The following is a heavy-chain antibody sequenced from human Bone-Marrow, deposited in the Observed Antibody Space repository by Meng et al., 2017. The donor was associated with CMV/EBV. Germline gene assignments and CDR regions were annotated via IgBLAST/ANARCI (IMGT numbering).Heavy chain of an antibody. CDR2: INHSGST. CDR3: ARGGVGLRFVEWLLSTRGCAY. D-gene: IGHD3-3*01. V-gene: IGHV4-34*01. CDR1: GGSFSGYY. Sequence: SETLSLTCAVYGGSFSGYYWSWIRQPPGKGLEWIGEINHSGSTNYNPSLKSRVTISVDTSKNQFSLKLSSVTAADTAVYYCARGGVGLRFVEWLLSTRGCAYWGQGNRVNGAS. J-gene: IGHJ4*02.